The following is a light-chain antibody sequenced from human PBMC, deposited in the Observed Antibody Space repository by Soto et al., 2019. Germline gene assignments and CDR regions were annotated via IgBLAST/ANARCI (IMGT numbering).Light chain of an antibody. CDR1: SSDVGTYSS. Sequence: QSVLTQPAAVSGSPGQSIAISCTGTSSDVGTYSSVSWYQQYPGKAPKLMIHDVSYRPSGVSDRFSGSKSGNTASLTISGLQSEDEADYYCSSYTSSSSYVFGSGTKVTVL. CDR3: SSYTSSSSYV. J-gene: IGLJ1*01. V-gene: IGLV2-14*01. CDR2: DVS.